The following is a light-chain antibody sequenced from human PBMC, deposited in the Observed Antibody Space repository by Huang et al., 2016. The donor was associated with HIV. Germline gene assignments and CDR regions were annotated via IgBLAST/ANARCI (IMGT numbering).Light chain of an antibody. V-gene: IGKV1-39*01. Sequence: DIQMTQSPSSLSASVGDRVTIACRASQSIGTYLNWYQQKPGKAPRLLIHVASSLQRGVPSRCSGSGSGTDFTLTISSLQPEDFATYYCQQSYSALGLTFGGGTKVEIK. CDR1: QSIGTY. J-gene: IGKJ4*01. CDR3: QQSYSALGLT. CDR2: VAS.